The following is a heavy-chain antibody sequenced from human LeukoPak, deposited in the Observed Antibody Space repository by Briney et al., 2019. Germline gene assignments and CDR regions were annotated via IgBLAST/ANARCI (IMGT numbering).Heavy chain of an antibody. J-gene: IGHJ4*02. CDR2: ISYDGSNK. CDR3: ARKGGSEGFDY. Sequence: GGSLRLSCAASGFTFSSYAMHWVRQAPGKGLEWVAVISYDGSNKYYADSVKGRFTISRDNAKNSLYLQMNSLRAEDTAVYYCARKGGSEGFDYWGQGTLVTVSS. V-gene: IGHV3-30-3*01. D-gene: IGHD1-26*01. CDR1: GFTFSSYA.